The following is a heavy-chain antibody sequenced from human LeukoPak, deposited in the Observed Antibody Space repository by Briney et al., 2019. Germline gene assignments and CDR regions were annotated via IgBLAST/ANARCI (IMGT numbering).Heavy chain of an antibody. J-gene: IGHJ4*01. D-gene: IGHD6-19*01. V-gene: IGHV3-30*04. Sequence: GGSLRLSCAASGFDFSSYAMPWVRQAPGKGLEWMAVIIYDGSNKNYADSVKGRFTISRDNSRNTLYMKMNSLRVEDTAVYYCARGVGETLSGWTLDYWGHGTLVAVSS. CDR1: GFDFSSYA. CDR3: ARGVGETLSGWTLDY. CDR2: IIYDGSNK.